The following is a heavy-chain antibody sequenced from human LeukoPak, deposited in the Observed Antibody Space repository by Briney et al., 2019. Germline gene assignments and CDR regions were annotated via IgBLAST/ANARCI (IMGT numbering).Heavy chain of an antibody. V-gene: IGHV3-23*01. Sequence: GGSLRLSCAASGFTFSSYAMSWVRQAPGKGLEWVSAISGSGGSTYYADSVKGRFTISRDNSKNTLFLQMNSLRAEDTAVYYCAKDATPGNSMWDYFDYWGQGTLVTVSS. CDR2: ISGSGGST. J-gene: IGHJ4*02. CDR3: AKDATPGNSMWDYFDY. CDR1: GFTFSSYA. D-gene: IGHD1-7*01.